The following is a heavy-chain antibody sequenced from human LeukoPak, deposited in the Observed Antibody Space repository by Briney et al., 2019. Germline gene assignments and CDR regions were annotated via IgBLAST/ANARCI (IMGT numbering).Heavy chain of an antibody. D-gene: IGHD3-22*01. CDR2: IYNSGST. V-gene: IGHV4-59*01. Sequence: SETLSLTCTVSGDSFSYFYWSWIRQPPGKGLEWIGYIYNSGSTNYNPSLKSRVTISVDTSKNQFSLKLSSVTAADTAVYYCARWAYYYDSSGYYYYFDYWGQGTLVTVSS. CDR1: GDSFSYFY. CDR3: ARWAYYYDSSGYYYYFDY. J-gene: IGHJ4*02.